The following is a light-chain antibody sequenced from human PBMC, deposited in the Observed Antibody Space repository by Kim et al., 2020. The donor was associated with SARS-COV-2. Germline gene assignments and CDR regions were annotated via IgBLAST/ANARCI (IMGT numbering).Light chain of an antibody. CDR2: GAS. Sequence: SPGERAHLSCRASQTISSGYLAWYLQRPGQAPRLLIYGASSRATGIPDRFSGSGSETDFILTISRLEPEDFAVYYCQQYGSSSWTFGQGTKGDIK. V-gene: IGKV3-20*01. CDR1: QTISSGY. CDR3: QQYGSSSWT. J-gene: IGKJ1*01.